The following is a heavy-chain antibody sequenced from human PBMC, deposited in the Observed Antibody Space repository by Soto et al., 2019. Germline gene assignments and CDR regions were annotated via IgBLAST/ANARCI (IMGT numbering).Heavy chain of an antibody. CDR1: GFTFSDYG. V-gene: IGHV3-33*01. Sequence: QVQVVESGGGVVQPGRSLRLSCAASGFTFSDYGMHWVRQAPGKGLEWVAVIWYDGDNKYYGDSVKGRFTISRDKSKNTLYLQMNSLRGEDTAVYYCERDVNRYYYGMDVWGQGTTVTVSS. CDR2: IWYDGDNK. CDR3: ERDVNRYYYGMDV. J-gene: IGHJ6*02.